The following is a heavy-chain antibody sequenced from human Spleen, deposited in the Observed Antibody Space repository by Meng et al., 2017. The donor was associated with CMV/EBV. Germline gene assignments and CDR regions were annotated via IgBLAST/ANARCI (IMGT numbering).Heavy chain of an antibody. CDR2: ISHSGST. Sequence: GPLRLSCAVYGGSFSGYYWSWIRQPPGKGLEWIGEISHSGSTNYNPSLKSRVTISVDTSKNQFSLKLSSVTAADTAIYFCARGPRIYYFDYWGQGTLVTVSS. V-gene: IGHV4-34*01. CDR3: ARGPRIYYFDY. CDR1: GGSFSGYY. J-gene: IGHJ4*02.